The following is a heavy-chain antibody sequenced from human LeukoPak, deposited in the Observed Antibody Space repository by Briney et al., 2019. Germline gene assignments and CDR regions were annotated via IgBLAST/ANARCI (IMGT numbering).Heavy chain of an antibody. Sequence: GGSLRLSCAASGFTFSSYGMHWVRQAPGKGLEWVANIKQDGGEKYYVDSVKGRFSISRDNARDSLYLQMNSLRAEDAAVYYCARARYCANTICYIGGGLDVWGPGTTVTVSS. CDR2: IKQDGGEK. D-gene: IGHD2-2*01. V-gene: IGHV3-7*04. CDR1: GFTFSSYG. CDR3: ARARYCANTICYIGGGLDV. J-gene: IGHJ6*02.